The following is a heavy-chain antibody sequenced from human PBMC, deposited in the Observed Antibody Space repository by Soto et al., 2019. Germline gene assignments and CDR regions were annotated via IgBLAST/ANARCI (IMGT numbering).Heavy chain of an antibody. J-gene: IGHJ6*03. CDR3: ARESYDFWSGYYMPYYYYYMDV. CDR2: ISSNGGST. CDR1: GFTFSSYA. V-gene: IGHV3-64*01. D-gene: IGHD3-3*01. Sequence: GGSLRLSCAASGFTFSSYAMHWVRQAPGKGLEYVSAISSNGGSTYYANSVKGRFTISRDNSKNTLYLQMGSLRAEDMAVYYCARESYDFWSGYYMPYYYYYMDVWGKGTTVTVSS.